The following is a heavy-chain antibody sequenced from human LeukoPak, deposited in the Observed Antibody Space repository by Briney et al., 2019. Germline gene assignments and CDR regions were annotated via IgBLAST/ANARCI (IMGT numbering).Heavy chain of an antibody. CDR3: ARVLSNQVPGLDY. CDR2: INPNSGGI. CDR1: GYTFTGYY. J-gene: IGHJ4*02. V-gene: IGHV1-2*02. D-gene: IGHD2/OR15-2a*01. Sequence: ASVKVSCKASGYTFTGYYMHRVRQAPGQGLEWMGWINPNSGGINYAQKFQGRVTMTRDTSISTAYMELSRLRSDDTAVYYCARVLSNQVPGLDYWGQGTLVT.